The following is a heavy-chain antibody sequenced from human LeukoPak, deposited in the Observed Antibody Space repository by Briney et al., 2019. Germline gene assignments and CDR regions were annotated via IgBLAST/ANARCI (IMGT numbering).Heavy chain of an antibody. Sequence: PGLSMRLSCAASRFTFSHYYTSWVRQPPGRGREWVSYISSSGSTIYYADSVKGRFTISRDNAKNSLYLQMNSLRAEDTAVYYCARDHMVQGLDYWGQGTLVTVSS. CDR1: RFTFSHYY. CDR2: ISSSGSTI. J-gene: IGHJ4*02. V-gene: IGHV3-11*01. D-gene: IGHD3-10*01. CDR3: ARDHMVQGLDY.